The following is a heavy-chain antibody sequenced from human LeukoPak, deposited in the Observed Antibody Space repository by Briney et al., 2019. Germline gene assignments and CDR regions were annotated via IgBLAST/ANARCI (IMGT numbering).Heavy chain of an antibody. V-gene: IGHV3-30*04. CDR1: GFTFSSYA. D-gene: IGHD6-19*01. J-gene: IGHJ5*02. CDR3: ARDMRVAGIGNWFDP. CDR2: ISYDGSNK. Sequence: PGRSLRLSCAASGFTFSSYAMHWVRQAPGKGLEWVAVISYDGSNKYYADSVKGRFTISRDNSKNTLYLQMNSLRAEDTAVYYCARDMRVAGIGNWFDPWGQGTLVTVSS.